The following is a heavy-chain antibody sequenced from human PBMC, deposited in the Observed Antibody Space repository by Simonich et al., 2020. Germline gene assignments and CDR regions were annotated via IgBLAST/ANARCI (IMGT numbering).Heavy chain of an antibody. D-gene: IGHD1-1*01. V-gene: IGHV1-2*02. CDR2: INPHSGGK. J-gene: IGHJ4*02. CDR1: GYTFTGYY. CDR3: ARSSDLLNWNDGPYY. Sequence: QVQLVQSGAEVKKPGASVKVSCKASGYTFTGYYMHWVRQAPGQGLEWMGWINPHSGGKNYSQKFQGRVTMPRDTSISTAYMELGRLRSDDTDVYYCARSSDLLNWNDGPYYWGQGTLVTVSS.